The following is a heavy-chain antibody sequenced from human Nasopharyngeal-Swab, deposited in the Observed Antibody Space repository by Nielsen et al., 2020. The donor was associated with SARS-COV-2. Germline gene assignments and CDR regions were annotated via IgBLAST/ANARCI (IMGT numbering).Heavy chain of an antibody. CDR1: GFTFSSYA. CDR2: ISYDGSNK. J-gene: IGHJ4*02. CDR3: ARPTMVRGVIISDFDY. V-gene: IGHV3-30-3*01. Sequence: GASLKISCAASGFTFSSYAMHWVRQAPGKGLEWVAVISYDGSNKYYADSVKGRFTISRDNSKNTLYLQMNGLRAEDTAVYYCARPTMVRGVIISDFDYWGQGTLVTVSS. D-gene: IGHD3-10*01.